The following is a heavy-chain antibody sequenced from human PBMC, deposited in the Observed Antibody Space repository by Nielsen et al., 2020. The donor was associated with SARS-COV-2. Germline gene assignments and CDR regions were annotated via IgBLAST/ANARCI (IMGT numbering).Heavy chain of an antibody. D-gene: IGHD3-16*01. CDR2: INNDGSIT. Sequence: SCATSGFAFSTYWMHWVRQAPGKGLVWVARINNDGSITNYADSVTGRFTISRDNAGNTLYLQMNSLGAEDTAVYYCARDFGFNVLAGDAATFGIWGQGTMVTVSS. J-gene: IGHJ3*02. CDR1: GFAFSTYW. CDR3: ARDFGFNVLAGDAATFGI. V-gene: IGHV3-74*01.